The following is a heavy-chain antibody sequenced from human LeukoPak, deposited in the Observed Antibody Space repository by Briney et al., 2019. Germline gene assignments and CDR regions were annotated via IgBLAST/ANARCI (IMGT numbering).Heavy chain of an antibody. V-gene: IGHV3-7*01. CDR1: GFTFSSYW. CDR3: ARASLLWFGECHFDY. J-gene: IGHJ4*02. Sequence: GGSLRLSCAASGFTFSSYWMSWVRQAPGKGLEWVANIKQDGSEKYYVDSVKGRFTISRDNAKNSLYLQMNSLRAEDTAVYYCARASLLWFGECHFDYWGQGTLVTVSS. D-gene: IGHD3-10*01. CDR2: IKQDGSEK.